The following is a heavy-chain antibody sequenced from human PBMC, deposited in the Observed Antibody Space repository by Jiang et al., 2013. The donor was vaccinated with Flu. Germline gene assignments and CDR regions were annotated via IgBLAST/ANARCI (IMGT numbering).Heavy chain of an antibody. CDR1: GYTFTSYD. CDR3: ARGIGYCSSTSCYAFHYYYGMDV. Sequence: SGYTFTSYDINWVRQATGQGLEWMGWMNPNSGNTGYAQKFQGRVTMTRNTSISTAYMELSSLRSEDTAVYYCARGIGYCSSTSCYAFHYYYGMDVWGQGTTVTVSS. CDR2: MNPNSGNT. D-gene: IGHD2-2*01. J-gene: IGHJ6*02. V-gene: IGHV1-8*01.